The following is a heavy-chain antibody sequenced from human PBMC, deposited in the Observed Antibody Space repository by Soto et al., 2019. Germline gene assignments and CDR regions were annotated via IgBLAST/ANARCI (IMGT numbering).Heavy chain of an antibody. J-gene: IGHJ5*02. D-gene: IGHD2-15*01. V-gene: IGHV3-15*01. Sequence: GGSLRLSCAASGFTFSDAWMSWVRQAPGKGLDWVGRIKSKSDGGTTEYAAPVRGRFTISRDDSKTTLYLQMNSLKTEDTAVYYCTTDLWRIAVVVGSTGYFNPWGQGTPVTVSS. CDR2: IKSKSDGGTT. CDR3: TTDLWRIAVVVGSTGYFNP. CDR1: GFTFSDAW.